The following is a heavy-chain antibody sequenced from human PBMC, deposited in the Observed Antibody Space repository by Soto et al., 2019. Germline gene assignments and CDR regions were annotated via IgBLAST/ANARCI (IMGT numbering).Heavy chain of an antibody. D-gene: IGHD3-22*01. Sequence: ESGGGLVQPGGSLRLSCAASGFTFSSFDMTWVRQAPGKGLEWVSGISGSGGSRYYADSVKGRFIISRDNSKNSLYLQMNSLRGEHTAVYFCAKVIVQYYYDSSGYYSNWGQGTLVTVSS. J-gene: IGHJ4*02. V-gene: IGHV3-23*01. CDR2: ISGSGGSR. CDR3: AKVIVQYYYDSSGYYSN. CDR1: GFTFSSFD.